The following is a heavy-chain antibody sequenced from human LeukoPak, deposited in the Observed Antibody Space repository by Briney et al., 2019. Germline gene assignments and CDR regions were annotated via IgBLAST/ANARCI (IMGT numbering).Heavy chain of an antibody. V-gene: IGHV3-23*01. CDR2: ISGSGGST. CDR1: GFTFSSYA. D-gene: IGHD3-10*01. J-gene: IGHJ4*02. Sequence: GGSQRLSCAASGFTFSSYAMSWVRQAPGKGLEWVSAISGSGGSTYYADSVKGRFTISRDNSKNTLYLQMNSLRAEDTAVYYCASSPKAGVFYKFDYWGQGTLVTVSS. CDR3: ASSPKAGVFYKFDY.